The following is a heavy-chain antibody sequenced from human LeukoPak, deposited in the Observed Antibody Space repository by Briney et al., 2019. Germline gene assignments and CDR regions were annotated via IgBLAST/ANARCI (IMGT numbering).Heavy chain of an antibody. CDR3: ARKNTAMVFHWFDP. D-gene: IGHD5-18*01. V-gene: IGHV1-18*01. Sequence: ASVKVSYKASGYTFTSYGISWVRQAPGQGLEWMGWISAYNGNTNYAQKLQGRVTMTTDISTSTAYMELRSLRSDDTAVYYCARKNTAMVFHWFDPWGQGTLVTVSS. CDR2: ISAYNGNT. J-gene: IGHJ5*02. CDR1: GYTFTSYG.